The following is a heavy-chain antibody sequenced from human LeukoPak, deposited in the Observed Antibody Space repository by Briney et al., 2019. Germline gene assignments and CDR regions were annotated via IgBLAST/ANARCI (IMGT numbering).Heavy chain of an antibody. CDR2: ISSSGSTI. Sequence: GGSLRLSCAASGFTFSDYYMSWIRQAPGKGLEWVSYISSSGSTIYYADSVKGRFTISRDNAKNSLYLQMNSLRAEDTAVYYCARDSHSSSWYRGNYYYYMDVWGKGTTVTVSS. D-gene: IGHD6-13*01. CDR1: GFTFSDYY. CDR3: ARDSHSSSWYRGNYYYYMDV. J-gene: IGHJ6*03. V-gene: IGHV3-11*01.